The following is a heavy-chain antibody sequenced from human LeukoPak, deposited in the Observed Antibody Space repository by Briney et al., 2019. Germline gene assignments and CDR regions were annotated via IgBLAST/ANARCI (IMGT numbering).Heavy chain of an antibody. D-gene: IGHD6-13*01. V-gene: IGHV4-59*01. J-gene: IGHJ4*02. CDR2: IYSAST. CDR1: DGGITGYY. Sequence: PSETLSLTCSVSDGGITGYYWGWIRQPPGEGLEWIGHIYSASTNYNPSLKSRVTMSVDTSKNHFSLRLNSVTAADTAVYYCARGYSTSWTYYFDYWGQGALVTVSS. CDR3: ARGYSTSWTYYFDY.